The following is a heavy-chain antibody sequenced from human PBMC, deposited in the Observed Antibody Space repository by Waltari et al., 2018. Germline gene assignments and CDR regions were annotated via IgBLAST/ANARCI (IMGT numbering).Heavy chain of an antibody. CDR1: GYTFTSYG. Sequence: QVQLEQSGAEVKKPGASVKVSCKASGYTFTSYGISWVRQAPGQGLEWMGWIRSYKGDTNYAQKLQGRVTMTTDTSTSTAYMELRSLRSDDTAVFYCARDLYYYDSSGNWDDAFDIWGQGTMVIVSS. J-gene: IGHJ3*02. D-gene: IGHD3-22*01. CDR3: ARDLYYYDSSGNWDDAFDI. CDR2: IRSYKGDT. V-gene: IGHV1-18*04.